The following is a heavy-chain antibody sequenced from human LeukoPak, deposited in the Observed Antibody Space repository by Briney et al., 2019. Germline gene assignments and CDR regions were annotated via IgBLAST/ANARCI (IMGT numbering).Heavy chain of an antibody. J-gene: IGHJ4*02. V-gene: IGHV1-8*03. CDR1: GYTFTSYD. Sequence: ASVKVSCKASGYTFTSYDINWVRQATGQGLEWMGWMNPNSGNTGYAQKFQGRVTITRNTSISTAYMELSSLRSEDTAVYYCARGGLDSSSPAFDYWGQGTLVTVSS. CDR2: MNPNSGNT. CDR3: ARGGLDSSSPAFDY. D-gene: IGHD6-6*01.